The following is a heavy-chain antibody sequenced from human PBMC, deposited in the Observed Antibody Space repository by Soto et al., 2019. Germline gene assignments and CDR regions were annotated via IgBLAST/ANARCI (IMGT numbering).Heavy chain of an antibody. J-gene: IGHJ3*02. CDR3: AKGDDSSGYLAFDI. Sequence: GGSLRLSCAASGFTFSSYGMNWVRQAPGKGLEWVAVISYDGSNKYYADSVKGRFTISRDNSKNTLYLQMNSLRAEDTAVYYCAKGDDSSGYLAFDIWGQGTMVTVSS. D-gene: IGHD3-22*01. CDR2: ISYDGSNK. CDR1: GFTFSSYG. V-gene: IGHV3-30*18.